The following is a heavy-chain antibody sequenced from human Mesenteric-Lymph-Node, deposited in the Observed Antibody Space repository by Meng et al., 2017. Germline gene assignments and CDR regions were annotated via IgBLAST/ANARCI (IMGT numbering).Heavy chain of an antibody. CDR3: AREKPGIATALDS. CDR1: ESTFNTYA. D-gene: IGHD6-13*01. J-gene: IGHJ4*02. V-gene: IGHV3-30*04. CDR2: ISYEGSNK. Sequence: QVHPVQSGGGVSQPGRSLRLSCAASESTFNTYAIHWVRQAPGKGLEWVAIISYEGSNKYYADSVRGRFTISRDDSKNTLYLQMDGLRVEDTAVYYCAREKPGIATALDSWGQGTLVTVSS.